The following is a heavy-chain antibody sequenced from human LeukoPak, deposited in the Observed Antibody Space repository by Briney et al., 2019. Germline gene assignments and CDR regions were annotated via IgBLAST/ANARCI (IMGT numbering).Heavy chain of an antibody. D-gene: IGHD3-10*01. CDR2: IYYSGTT. CDR1: GGSITSFY. V-gene: IGHV4-59*08. Sequence: PSETLSLTCTVSGGSITSFYWSWIRQPPGKGLEYIGCIYYSGTTNYNPSLKSRVTISVDTSKSQFSLRLGSVTAADTAVYYCARHVGGSGGINYYGLDVWGLGTTVTVSS. J-gene: IGHJ6*02. CDR3: ARHVGGSGGINYYGLDV.